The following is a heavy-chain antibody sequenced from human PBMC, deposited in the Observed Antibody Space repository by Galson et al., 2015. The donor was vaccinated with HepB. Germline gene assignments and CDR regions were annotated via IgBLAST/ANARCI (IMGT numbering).Heavy chain of an antibody. J-gene: IGHJ4*02. CDR2: ISGHSGDT. V-gene: IGHV1-18*01. D-gene: IGHD3-22*01. Sequence: SVKVSCKASGYTFTTYGITWVRQAPGQGPEWMGWISGHSGDTNYAQKLQGRVTMTTDTSTSIAFMELRILRSDDTAVYYCARDLLYYYYSSGYYAPYYWGQGTLVTVSS. CDR1: GYTFTTYG. CDR3: ARDLLYYYYSSGYYAPYY.